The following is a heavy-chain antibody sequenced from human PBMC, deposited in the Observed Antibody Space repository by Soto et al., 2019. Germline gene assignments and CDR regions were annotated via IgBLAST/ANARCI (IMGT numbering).Heavy chain of an antibody. V-gene: IGHV1-69*12. J-gene: IGHJ6*02. D-gene: IGHD2-21*02. CDR2: IIPIFGTA. Sequence: QVQLVQSGAEVKKPGSSVKVSCKASGGTFSSYAISWVRQAPGQGLEWMGGIIPIFGTANYAQKFQGRVTITADESTSTAYMELSSLRSEDTAVYYCARDRIVVVTAIRTAGMDVWGQGTKVTVSS. CDR3: ARDRIVVVTAIRTAGMDV. CDR1: GGTFSSYA.